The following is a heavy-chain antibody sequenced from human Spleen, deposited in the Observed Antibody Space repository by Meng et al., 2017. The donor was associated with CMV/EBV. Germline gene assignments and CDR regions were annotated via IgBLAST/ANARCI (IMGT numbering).Heavy chain of an antibody. Sequence: SETLSLTCAVYGGSFSGYYWSWIRQPPGKGLEWIGEINHSGSTNYNPSLKSRVTISVDTSKNQFSLKLSSVTAADTAVYYCARDYCSSTSCYSGRPDWCDPWGQGTLVTVSS. V-gene: IGHV4-34*01. D-gene: IGHD2-2*01. CDR2: INHSGST. J-gene: IGHJ5*02. CDR3: ARDYCSSTSCYSGRPDWCDP. CDR1: GGSFSGYY.